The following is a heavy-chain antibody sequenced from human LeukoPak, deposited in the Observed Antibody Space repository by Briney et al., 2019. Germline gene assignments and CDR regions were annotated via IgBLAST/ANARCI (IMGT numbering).Heavy chain of an antibody. D-gene: IGHD6-13*01. J-gene: IGHJ4*02. CDR1: GYTFTDYY. CDR3: ARMSAGGTVIDN. CDR2: INSNSAGT. Sequence: ASVKVSCKASGYTFTDYYLHCVRQAPGQGLQWMGWINSNSAGTNYAQKFQGRVTLTRDTSINTAYMELGSLTSDDTAIYYCARMSAGGTVIDNWGQGTLVTVSS. V-gene: IGHV1-2*02.